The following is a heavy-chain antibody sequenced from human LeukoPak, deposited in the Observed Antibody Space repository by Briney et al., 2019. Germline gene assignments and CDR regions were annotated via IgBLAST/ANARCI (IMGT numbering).Heavy chain of an antibody. J-gene: IGHJ4*02. V-gene: IGHV4-38-2*02. CDR2: INHSGST. CDR1: GYSISSGYY. D-gene: IGHD2-15*01. CDR3: ARMVRCSGGSCYSRVDY. Sequence: PSETLSLTCTVSGYSISSGYYWSWIRQPPGKGLEWIGEINHSGSTNYNPSLKSRVTISVDTSKNQFSLKLSSVTAADTAVYYCARMVRCSGGSCYSRVDYWGQGTLVAVSS.